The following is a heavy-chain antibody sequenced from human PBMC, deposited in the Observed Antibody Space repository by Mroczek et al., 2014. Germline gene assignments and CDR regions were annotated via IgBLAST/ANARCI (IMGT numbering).Heavy chain of an antibody. Sequence: QVQLVESGPGLVKPSQTLSLTCTVSGGSISSGSYYWSWIRQPAGKGLEWIGRIYTSGSTNYNPSLKSRVTISVDTSKNQFSLKLSSVTAADTAVYYCASAWIAARYYFDYWGQGTLVTVSS. J-gene: IGHJ4*02. CDR2: IYTSGST. CDR1: GGSISSGSYY. D-gene: IGHD6-6*01. CDR3: ASAWIAARYYFDY. V-gene: IGHV4-61*02.